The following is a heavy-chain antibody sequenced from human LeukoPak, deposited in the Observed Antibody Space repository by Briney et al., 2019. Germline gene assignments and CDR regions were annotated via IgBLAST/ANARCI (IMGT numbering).Heavy chain of an antibody. Sequence: GESLKISRKGFVDSFTSYWIGWVRQMPGEGLGWMGSIYPGDSDTRYSPSFQGQVTISADKSISTAYLQWSILKASDTAMYYCARLVGSSGTSPFDYWGQGTLVTVSS. CDR2: IYPGDSDT. V-gene: IGHV5-51*01. CDR3: ARLVGSSGTSPFDY. D-gene: IGHD6-19*01. CDR1: VDSFTSYW. J-gene: IGHJ4*02.